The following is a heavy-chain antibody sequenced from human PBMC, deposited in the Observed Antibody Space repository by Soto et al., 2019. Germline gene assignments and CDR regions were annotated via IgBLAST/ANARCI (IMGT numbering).Heavy chain of an antibody. J-gene: IGHJ4*02. Sequence: QVRLVQSGAEVRKPGSSVKVSCKASGDTFSFYTINWVRQAPGLGLEWMGRVNPIVSMSNYAQKFQGRVTITADKSTNTDYMQLSSLRSEDTAIYYCAASYGSGYRAFDYWGQGALVTVSS. CDR3: AASYGSGYRAFDY. CDR2: VNPIVSMS. D-gene: IGHD3-10*01. V-gene: IGHV1-69*02. CDR1: GDTFSFYT.